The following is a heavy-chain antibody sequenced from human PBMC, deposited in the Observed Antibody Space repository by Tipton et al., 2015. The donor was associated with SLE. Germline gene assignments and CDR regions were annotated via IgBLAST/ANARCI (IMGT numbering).Heavy chain of an antibody. V-gene: IGHV4-31*03. CDR2: IYYSGST. D-gene: IGHD1-26*01. Sequence: TLSLTCTVSGGSISSGGYYWSWIRQHPGKGLEWIGHIYYSGSTYYNPSLKSRISISVDTSKSQFSLRLSSLTAADTAVYYCGRGSGRRGAFDIWGQGTMVTVSS. J-gene: IGHJ3*02. CDR1: GGSISSGGYY. CDR3: GRGSGRRGAFDI.